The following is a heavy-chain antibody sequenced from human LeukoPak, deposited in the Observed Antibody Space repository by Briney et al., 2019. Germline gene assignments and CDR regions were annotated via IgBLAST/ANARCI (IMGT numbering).Heavy chain of an antibody. CDR1: GGSISSYY. CDR2: INNSGST. D-gene: IGHD1-26*01. V-gene: IGHV4-59*08. CDR3: ARSGTVGAMPV. Sequence: SETLSLTCTVSGGSISSYYWSWIRQPPGKGLEWIAYINNSGSTNYNPSLKSRVTISVDTSKNQFSLKLSSVTAADTAVYYCARSGTVGAMPVWGQGTLVTVSS. J-gene: IGHJ4*02.